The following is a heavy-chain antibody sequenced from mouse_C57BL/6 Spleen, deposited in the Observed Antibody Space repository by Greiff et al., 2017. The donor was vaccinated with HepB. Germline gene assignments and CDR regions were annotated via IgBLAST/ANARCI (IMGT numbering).Heavy chain of an antibody. CDR1: GFTFSSYA. D-gene: IGHD4-1*01. V-gene: IGHV5-9-1*02. J-gene: IGHJ4*01. CDR2: ISSGGDYI. CDR3: TRDRPLPGAMDY. Sequence: EVKLMESGEGLVKPGGSLKLSCAASGFTFSSYAMSWVRQTPEKRLEWVAYISSGGDYIYYADTVKGRFTISRDNARNTLYLQMSSLKSEDTAMYYCTRDRPLPGAMDYWGQGTSVTVSS.